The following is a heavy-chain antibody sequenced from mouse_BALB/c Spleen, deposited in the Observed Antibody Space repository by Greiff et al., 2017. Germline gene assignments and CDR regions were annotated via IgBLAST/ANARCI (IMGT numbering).Heavy chain of an antibody. CDR3: ARHYYGSSYRYAMDY. CDR2: ISNGGGST. J-gene: IGHJ4*01. V-gene: IGHV5-12-2*01. Sequence: VMLVESGGGLVQPGGSLKLSCAASGFTFSSYTMSWVRQTPEKRLEWVAYISNGGGSTYYPDTVKGRFTISRDNAKNTLYLQMSSLKSEDTAMYYCARHYYGSSYRYAMDYWGQGTSVTVSS. CDR1: GFTFSSYT. D-gene: IGHD1-1*01.